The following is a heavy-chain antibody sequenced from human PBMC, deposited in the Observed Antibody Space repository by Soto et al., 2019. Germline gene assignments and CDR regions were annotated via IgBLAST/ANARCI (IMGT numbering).Heavy chain of an antibody. CDR3: ARLVDGSGSLHDY. CDR1: GYSISSGYY. Sequence: NPSETLSLTCAVSGYSISSGYYWGWIRQPPGKGLEWIGSIYHSGSTYYNPSLKSRVTISVDTSKNQFSLKLSSVTAADTAVYYCARLVDGSGSLHDYWGQGTLVTVSS. CDR2: IYHSGST. D-gene: IGHD3-10*01. V-gene: IGHV4-38-2*01. J-gene: IGHJ4*02.